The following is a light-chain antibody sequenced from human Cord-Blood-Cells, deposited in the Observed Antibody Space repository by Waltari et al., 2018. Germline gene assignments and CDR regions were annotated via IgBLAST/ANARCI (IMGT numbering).Light chain of an antibody. Sequence: DIQMTQSPSSLPASVGDRVTITCRARQGISNYLAWYQQKPGKVPKLLIYAASTLQSGVPSRFSGSGSGTDFTRTISSLQPEDVATYYCQKYNSAPWTFGQGTKVEIK. CDR2: AAS. V-gene: IGKV1-27*01. CDR1: QGISNY. J-gene: IGKJ1*01. CDR3: QKYNSAPWT.